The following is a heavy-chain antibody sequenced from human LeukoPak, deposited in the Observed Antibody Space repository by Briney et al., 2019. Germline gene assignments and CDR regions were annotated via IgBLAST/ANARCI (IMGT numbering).Heavy chain of an antibody. D-gene: IGHD1-26*01. CDR2: ISSSSSYI. Sequence: GGSLRLSCAASGFTFSTYSINWVRQAPGKGLEWVSSISSSSSYIYYADSVKGRFTISRDNAKNSLYLQMNSLRAEDTALYYCARFTNWELGYWFDPWGQGTLVTVSS. V-gene: IGHV3-21*04. CDR3: ARFTNWELGYWFDP. J-gene: IGHJ5*02. CDR1: GFTFSTYS.